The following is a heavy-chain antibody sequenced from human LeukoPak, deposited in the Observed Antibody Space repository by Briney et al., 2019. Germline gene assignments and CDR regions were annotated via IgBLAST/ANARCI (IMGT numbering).Heavy chain of an antibody. J-gene: IGHJ6*03. CDR2: IYTSGST. Sequence: SQTLSLTCTVSDGSISSGSYYWSWIRQPAGKGLEWIGRIYTSGSTNYNPSLKSRVTISVDTSKNQFSLKLSSVTAADTAVYYCARELGVGYCSSTSCYANFYYYYYYMDVWGKGTTVTVSS. CDR3: ARELGVGYCSSTSCYANFYYYYYYMDV. CDR1: DGSISSGSYY. V-gene: IGHV4-61*02. D-gene: IGHD2-2*01.